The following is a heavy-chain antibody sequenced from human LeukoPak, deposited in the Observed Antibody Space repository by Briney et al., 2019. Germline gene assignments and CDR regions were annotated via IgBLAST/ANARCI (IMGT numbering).Heavy chain of an antibody. Sequence: PGGSLRLSCAASAFRFSSYGMHWVRQAPGKGLEWVAVISYDGSNKYYADSVKGRFTISRDNSKNTLYLQMNSLRAEDTAVYYCATDSSSGYSYALSDYWGQGTLVTVSS. J-gene: IGHJ4*02. V-gene: IGHV3-30*03. CDR3: ATDSSSGYSYALSDY. CDR2: ISYDGSNK. D-gene: IGHD5-18*01. CDR1: AFRFSSYG.